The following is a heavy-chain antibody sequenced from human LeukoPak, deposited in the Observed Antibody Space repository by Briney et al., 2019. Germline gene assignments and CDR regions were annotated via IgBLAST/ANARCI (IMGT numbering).Heavy chain of an antibody. D-gene: IGHD2-21*02. V-gene: IGHV3-30*04. J-gene: IGHJ3*02. CDR1: GFTFSNYF. Sequence: GGSLRLSCAASGFTFSNYFMHWVRQAPGKGLEWVADNGSHTFYVESVKGRFTIFRDNSKNTLYLQMNSLGPEDTAVYFCARERQDTVIHSGAFDIWGQGTMVTVSS. CDR2: NGSHT. CDR3: ARERQDTVIHSGAFDI.